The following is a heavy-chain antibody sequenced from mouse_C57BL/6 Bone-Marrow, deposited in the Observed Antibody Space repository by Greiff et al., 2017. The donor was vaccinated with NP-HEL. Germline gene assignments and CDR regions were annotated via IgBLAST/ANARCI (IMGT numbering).Heavy chain of an antibody. V-gene: IGHV7-3*01. CDR3: SRYPSYYGSRLWYFDV. D-gene: IGHD1-1*01. CDR2: IRNKANGYTT. CDR1: GFTFTDYY. Sequence: EVKLMESGGGLVQPGGSLSLSCAASGFTFTDYYMSWVRQPPGQALEWLGFIRNKANGYTTEYSAYVQGRFTISRDNSQRILYLQMNALRAEDSATYYWSRYPSYYGSRLWYFDVWGTGTTVTVSA. J-gene: IGHJ1*03.